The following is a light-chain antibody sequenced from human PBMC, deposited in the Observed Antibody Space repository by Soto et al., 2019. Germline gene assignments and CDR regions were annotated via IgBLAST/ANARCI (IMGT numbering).Light chain of an antibody. Sequence: EIVLTQSPGTLSLSPGERATLSCWASRSVDSTYLAWYQQKPGQAPRLLIHDASSRATGIPDRFSGSGSGTDFTLTISRLEPEDFAVYYCQQYNNWPPWTFGQGTKVDIK. CDR2: DAS. CDR1: RSVDSTY. CDR3: QQYNNWPPWT. V-gene: IGKV3-20*01. J-gene: IGKJ1*01.